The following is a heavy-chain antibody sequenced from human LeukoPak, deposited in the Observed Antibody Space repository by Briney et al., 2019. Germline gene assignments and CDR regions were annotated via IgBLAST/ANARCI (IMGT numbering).Heavy chain of an antibody. J-gene: IGHJ3*02. CDR1: GGTFSSYA. D-gene: IGHD3-3*01. V-gene: IGHV1-69*05. CDR3: ARQGGITVFGVAQPGGAFDI. Sequence: SVKVSCKASGGTFSSYAISWVRQAPGQGLEWMGGIIPIFGTANYAQKFQGRVTITTDESTSTAYMELSSLRSEDSAVYYCARQGGITVFGVAQPGGAFDIWGQGTMVTVSS. CDR2: IIPIFGTA.